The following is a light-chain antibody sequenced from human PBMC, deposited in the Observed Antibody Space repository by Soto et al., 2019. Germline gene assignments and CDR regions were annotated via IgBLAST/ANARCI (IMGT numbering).Light chain of an antibody. Sequence: DIQLTQSPSFLSASVGDRVTVSCRASQGMSTSLAWFQQKAGKVPQLLVYPASTLQDGVPSRFSGSGSGTYFTLTISSLQAEDFATYYCQHHRTYPFSFGPGTKLDIK. V-gene: IGKV1-9*01. CDR2: PAS. CDR3: QHHRTYPFS. J-gene: IGKJ2*03. CDR1: QGMSTS.